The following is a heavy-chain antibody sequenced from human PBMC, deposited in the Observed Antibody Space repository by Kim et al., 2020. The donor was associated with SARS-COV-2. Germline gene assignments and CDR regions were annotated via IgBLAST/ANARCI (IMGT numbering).Heavy chain of an antibody. Sequence: ASVKVSCKASGYTFTGYYMHWVRQAPGQGLEWMGWINPNSGGTNYAQKFQGRVTMTRDTSISTAYMELSRLRSDDTAVYYCARASRIAARPHGFDYWGQGTLVTVSS. CDR2: INPNSGGT. CDR3: ARASRIAARPHGFDY. J-gene: IGHJ4*02. CDR1: GYTFTGYY. D-gene: IGHD6-6*01. V-gene: IGHV1-2*02.